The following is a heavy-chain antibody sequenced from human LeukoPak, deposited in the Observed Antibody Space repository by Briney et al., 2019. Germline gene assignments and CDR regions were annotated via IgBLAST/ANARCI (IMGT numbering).Heavy chain of an antibody. V-gene: IGHV3-48*01. CDR3: ARDQAFDWFYYYYGMDV. CDR2: ISSSSSTI. D-gene: IGHD3-9*01. CDR1: GFTFRNYG. J-gene: IGHJ6*02. Sequence: GGSLRLSCTTSGFTFRNYGMTWVRQAPGKGLEWVSYISSSSSTIFYADSVKGRFTISRDNSKNTLYLQMNSLSAEDTAIYYCARDQAFDWFYYYYGMDVWGLGTTVIVSS.